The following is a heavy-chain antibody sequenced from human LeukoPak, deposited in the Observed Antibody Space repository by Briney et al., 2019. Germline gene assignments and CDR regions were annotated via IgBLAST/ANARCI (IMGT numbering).Heavy chain of an antibody. Sequence: SETLSLTCTVSSGSISTSNYYWGWVRQPPGKALEWIGNIFYSGSTYYSPSLKSRVTISLDTSRNQFSLKLNSVTAADTAVYYCARDSDGPLNFDFWGQGTLVTVSS. J-gene: IGHJ4*02. CDR1: SGSISTSNYY. CDR3: ARDSDGPLNFDF. V-gene: IGHV4-39*07. CDR2: IFYSGST. D-gene: IGHD5-24*01.